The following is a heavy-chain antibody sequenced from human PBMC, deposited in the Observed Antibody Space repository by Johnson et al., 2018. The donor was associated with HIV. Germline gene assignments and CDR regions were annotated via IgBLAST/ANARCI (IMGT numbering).Heavy chain of an antibody. D-gene: IGHD1-26*01. J-gene: IGHJ3*02. Sequence: VQLVESGGGVVQPGRSLRLSCAASGFTFSSYAMHWVRQAPGKGLEWVSYISSSGSTIYYADSVKGRFTISRDNSKNTLYLQMNSLRAEDTAVYYCAKDEALGWELDPDAFDIWGQGTMVTVSS. CDR2: ISSSGSTI. CDR3: AKDEALGWELDPDAFDI. CDR1: GFTFSSYA. V-gene: IGHV3-48*01.